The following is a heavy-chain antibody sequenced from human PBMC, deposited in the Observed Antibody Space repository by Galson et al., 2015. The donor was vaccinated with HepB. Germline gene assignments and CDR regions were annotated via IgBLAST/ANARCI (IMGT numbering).Heavy chain of an antibody. V-gene: IGHV3-30*18. CDR3: AKDLAARPDYFDY. D-gene: IGHD6-6*01. J-gene: IGHJ4*02. CDR2: ISYDGSNK. CDR1: GFTFSSYG. Sequence: SLRLSCAASGFTFSSYGMHWVRQAPGKGLEWVAVISYDGSNKYYADSVKGRFTISRDNSKNTLYLQMNSLRAEDTAVYYCAKDLAARPDYFDYWGQGTLVTVSS.